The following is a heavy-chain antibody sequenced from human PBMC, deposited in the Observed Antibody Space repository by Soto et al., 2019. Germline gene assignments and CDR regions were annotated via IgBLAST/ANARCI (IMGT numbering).Heavy chain of an antibody. CDR1: GFIFSNYD. Sequence: DVQLVDSGGGLVQPGGSQRLSCAASGFIFSNYDMSWVRQTPGKGLEWVSGISGRGDNTYYADSVKGRFTVSRDNSKDSLYLQMDSLRAEDTAVYYCAKTRLRVGPIDYWGQGTLVTVSS. J-gene: IGHJ4*02. CDR2: ISGRGDNT. D-gene: IGHD2-15*01. CDR3: AKTRLRVGPIDY. V-gene: IGHV3-23*04.